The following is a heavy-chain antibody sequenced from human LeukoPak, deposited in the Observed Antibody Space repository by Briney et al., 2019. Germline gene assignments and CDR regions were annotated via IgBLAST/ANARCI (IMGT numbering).Heavy chain of an antibody. CDR2: INANSGTT. CDR3: AKPVSGGLAVTADWFHP. CDR1: GFAFSFYA. J-gene: IGHJ5*01. D-gene: IGHD6-19*01. Sequence: GGSLRLSCAASGFAFSFYAMGWLRQPPGKGLEWVSTINANSGTTSYAASVRGRFTISRDNSKHTLYLQVNTLRADDTATYYCAKPVSGGLAVTADWFHPWGQGTLVVVSS. V-gene: IGHV3-23*01.